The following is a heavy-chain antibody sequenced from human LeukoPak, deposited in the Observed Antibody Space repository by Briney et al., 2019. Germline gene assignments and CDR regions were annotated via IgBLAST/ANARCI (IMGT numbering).Heavy chain of an antibody. J-gene: IGHJ3*02. V-gene: IGHV3-30-3*01. D-gene: IGHD5-12*01. CDR1: GFTFSAFA. CDR3: ARGTTDLVAEISDAFDI. Sequence: PGRSLRLSCAASGFTFSAFAMHWARQAPGKGLEWVAAISYDASNKYYAVSVRGRFTISRDNSRNTLFLQMNSLRADDTAVYYCARGTTDLVAEISDAFDIWGQGTVVTVSS. CDR2: ISYDASNK.